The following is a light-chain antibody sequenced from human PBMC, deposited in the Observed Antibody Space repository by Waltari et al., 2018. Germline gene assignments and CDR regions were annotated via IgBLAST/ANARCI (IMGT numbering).Light chain of an antibody. Sequence: QSALTQPASVSGSPGQSITISCAGTRSDVGNYNLVSWYQQHAGEAPKLMIYEVTNRPSGVSNRFSGSKSGNTASLTISGLQAEDEADYYCCSYASGSTFVFGGGTKLTVL. J-gene: IGLJ2*01. CDR1: RSDVGNYNL. CDR3: CSYASGSTFV. V-gene: IGLV2-23*02. CDR2: EVT.